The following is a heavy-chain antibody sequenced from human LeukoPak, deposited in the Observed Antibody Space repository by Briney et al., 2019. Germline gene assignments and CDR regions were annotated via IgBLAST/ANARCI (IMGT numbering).Heavy chain of an antibody. CDR3: ARGLFLSGYLDAFDM. CDR2: ISTSDGST. CDR1: GFTFSNSV. Sequence: GGSLRLSCAASGFTFSNSVMRWVRQAPRKGLEWVSSISTSDGSTYYADSVKGRFTISRDNSKNTLDLQVNSLRVEDTAVYYCARGLFLSGYLDAFDMWGQGTVVTVSS. V-gene: IGHV3-23*01. D-gene: IGHD3-22*01. J-gene: IGHJ3*02.